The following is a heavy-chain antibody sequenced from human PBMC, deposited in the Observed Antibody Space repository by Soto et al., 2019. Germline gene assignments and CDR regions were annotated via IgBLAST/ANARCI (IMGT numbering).Heavy chain of an antibody. CDR3: ARANSPARNYYYYYGMDV. V-gene: IGHV1-69*01. Sequence: QVQLVQSGAEVKKPGSSVKVSCKASGGTFSSYAISWVRQAPGQGLEWMGGIIPIFGTANYAQKFQGRVTITADESTSTAYMELSSRRSEDTAVYYCARANSPARNYYYYYGMDVWGQWTTVTVSS. CDR2: IIPIFGTA. CDR1: GGTFSSYA. J-gene: IGHJ6*02. D-gene: IGHD7-27*01.